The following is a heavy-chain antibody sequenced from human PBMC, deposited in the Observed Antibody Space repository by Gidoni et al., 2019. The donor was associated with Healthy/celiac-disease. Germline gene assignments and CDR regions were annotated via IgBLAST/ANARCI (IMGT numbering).Heavy chain of an antibody. CDR3: ATEAGRRIF. CDR1: GFTVSSYA. CDR2: ISGSGGST. V-gene: IGHV3-23*01. J-gene: IGHJ4*02. D-gene: IGHD3-9*01. Sequence: EVQMLESGGGLVQTGGSLRLSCAASGFTVSSYAMSWVRTAPGKGLEWVSAISGSGGSTYSADSVKCRFTISRDNSKNTLYLQMNSLRAEDTAVYYCATEAGRRIFWGQGTLVTVSS.